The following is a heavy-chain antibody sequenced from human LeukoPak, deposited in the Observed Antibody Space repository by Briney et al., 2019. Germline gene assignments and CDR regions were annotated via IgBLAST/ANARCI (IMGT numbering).Heavy chain of an antibody. J-gene: IGHJ6*02. V-gene: IGHV3-23*01. Sequence: GASLRLSCAASGFTFSSYAMSWVRQAPGKGLEWVSAISGSGGSTYYADSVKGRFTIPRDNSKNTLYLQMNSLRAEDTAVYYCAAEVPAAITYGMDVWGQGTTVTVSS. CDR3: AAEVPAAITYGMDV. CDR2: ISGSGGST. CDR1: GFTFSSYA. D-gene: IGHD2-2*01.